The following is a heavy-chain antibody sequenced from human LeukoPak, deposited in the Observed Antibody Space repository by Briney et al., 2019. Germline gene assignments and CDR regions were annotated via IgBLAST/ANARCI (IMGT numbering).Heavy chain of an antibody. CDR3: AREDYCSSTSCYTHLDY. Sequence: TLSLTCTVSGGSISSGSYYWSWLRQPAGKGLEWIGRIYTSGSTNYNPSLKSRVTISVDTSKNQFSLKLSSVTAADTAVYYCAREDYCSSTSCYTHLDYWGQGTLVTVSS. J-gene: IGHJ4*02. D-gene: IGHD2-2*02. CDR1: GGSISSGSYY. V-gene: IGHV4-61*02. CDR2: IYTSGST.